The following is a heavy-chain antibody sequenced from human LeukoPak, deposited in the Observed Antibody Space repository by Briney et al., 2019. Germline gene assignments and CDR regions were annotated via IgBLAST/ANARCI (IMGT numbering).Heavy chain of an antibody. CDR2: ISCDGSNT. CDR1: GFTFSSYA. D-gene: IGHD3-22*01. CDR3: TREFKIYYDSSSYYGY. Sequence: GGSLRLSCAASGFTFSSYAMPWVRQAPGKGLEWVALISCDGSNTYYADSVKGRFTISRDNSKNTLYLQMNSLRAEDTAVYYCTREFKIYYDSSSYYGYWGQGTLVTVSS. V-gene: IGHV3-30-3*01. J-gene: IGHJ4*02.